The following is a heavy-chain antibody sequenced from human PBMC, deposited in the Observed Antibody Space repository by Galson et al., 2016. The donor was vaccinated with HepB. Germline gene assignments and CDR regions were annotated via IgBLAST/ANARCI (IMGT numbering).Heavy chain of an antibody. J-gene: IGHJ6*02. CDR1: GQSLSGFY. V-gene: IGHV4-34*01. D-gene: IGHD3-10*01. CDR2: ITHNGDI. Sequence: TLSLTCGVPGQSLSGFYWTWIRQAPERGLEWIGEITHNGDINYNPSLESRVTISRATTKNQASLSLNTVTATDTAVYFCARGRVESRLDMVRGRLVSGWNYYPVDVWGQGTTVTVSS. CDR3: ARGRVESRLDMVRGRLVSGWNYYPVDV.